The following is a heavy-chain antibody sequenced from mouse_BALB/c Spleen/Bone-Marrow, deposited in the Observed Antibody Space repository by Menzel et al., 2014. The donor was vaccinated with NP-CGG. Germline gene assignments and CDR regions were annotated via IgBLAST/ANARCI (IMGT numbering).Heavy chain of an antibody. CDR3: ARGGIYDGYSY. V-gene: IGHV1-61*01. CDR2: VDPSDSKT. J-gene: IGHJ3*01. Sequence: VQLQQSGAELVRPGASVKLSCKASGYTFTSYWMNWVKQMPGQGLEWIGMVDPSDSKTHFNQMFKDKATLTVDKSSSTAYMHLSSLTSEDSAVYYCARGGIYDGYSYWGQGTLVTVSA. D-gene: IGHD2-3*01. CDR1: GYTFTSYW.